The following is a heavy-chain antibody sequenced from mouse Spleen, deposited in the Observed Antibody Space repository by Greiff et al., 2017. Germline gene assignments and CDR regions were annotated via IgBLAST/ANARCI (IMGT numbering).Heavy chain of an antibody. V-gene: IGHV2-6*01. Sequence: VQLVESGPGLVAPSQSLSITCTVSGFSLTSYGVDWVRQSPGKGLEWLGVIWGGGSTNYNSAPKSRLSISKDNSKSQVFLKINSLQTDDTAMYYCASARREDYYGPFAYWGQGTLVTVSA. D-gene: IGHD1-2*01. CDR1: GFSLTSYG. J-gene: IGHJ3*01. CDR3: ASARREDYYGPFAY. CDR2: IWGGGST.